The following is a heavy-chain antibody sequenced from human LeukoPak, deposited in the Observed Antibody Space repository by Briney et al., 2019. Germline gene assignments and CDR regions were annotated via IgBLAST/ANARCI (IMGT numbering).Heavy chain of an antibody. J-gene: IGHJ2*01. CDR3: ARHGPDDYGDYYVPVYWYFDL. CDR2: IYPGDSDT. V-gene: IGHV5-51*01. D-gene: IGHD4-17*01. Sequence: GESLKISCKGSGYSFTSYWIGWVRQMPGKGLEWMGIIYPGDSDTRYSPSFQGQVTISADKSISTAYLQWSSLKASDTAMYYCARHGPDDYGDYYVPVYWYFDLWGRGTLVTVSS. CDR1: GYSFTSYW.